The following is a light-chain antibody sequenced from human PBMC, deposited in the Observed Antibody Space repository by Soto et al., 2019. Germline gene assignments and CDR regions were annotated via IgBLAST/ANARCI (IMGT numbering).Light chain of an antibody. Sequence: DIPMTQSPSSLSASVGDRVTITCRASQGISNFLAWYQQKPGKVPKLLISAASTLQSGVPSRFSGSGSGTDFTLTITSLHPEDVATYYCQKYSSVITFGQGTRLEMK. CDR2: AAS. CDR1: QGISNF. V-gene: IGKV1-27*01. J-gene: IGKJ5*01. CDR3: QKYSSVIT.